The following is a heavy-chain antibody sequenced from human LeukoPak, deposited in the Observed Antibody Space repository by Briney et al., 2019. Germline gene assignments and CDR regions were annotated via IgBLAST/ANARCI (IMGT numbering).Heavy chain of an antibody. D-gene: IGHD3-10*01. CDR2: IKQDGSEK. CDR3: ARGAAMVRGVIGLFDY. Sequence: PGGSLRLSCAASGFTFSSYWMSWVRQAPGKGLEWVANIKQDGSEKYYVDSVKGRFTISRDNAKNSLYLQMNSLRAEDTAVYYCARGAAMVRGVIGLFDYWGQGTLVTVSS. J-gene: IGHJ4*02. V-gene: IGHV3-7*03. CDR1: GFTFSSYW.